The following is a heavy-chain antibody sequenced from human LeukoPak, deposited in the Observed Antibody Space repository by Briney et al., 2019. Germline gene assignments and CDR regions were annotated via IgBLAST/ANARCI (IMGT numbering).Heavy chain of an antibody. CDR3: ARGERGITIFGVVIIGDAFDI. Sequence: SETLSLTCAVSGGSISSRTYYWGWIRQPPGKGLEWIGEINHSGSTNYNPSLKSRVTISVDTSKNQFSLRLSSVTAADTAVYYCARGERGITIFGVVIIGDAFDIWGQGTMVTVSS. J-gene: IGHJ3*02. V-gene: IGHV4-39*07. CDR1: GGSISSRTYY. CDR2: INHSGST. D-gene: IGHD3-3*01.